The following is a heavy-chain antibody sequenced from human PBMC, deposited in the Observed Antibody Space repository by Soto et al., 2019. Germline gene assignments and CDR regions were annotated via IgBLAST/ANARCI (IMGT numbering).Heavy chain of an antibody. CDR2: IYYSGST. D-gene: IGHD6-13*01. V-gene: IGHV4-39*01. Sequence: SETLSLTSSVSGGSISSSGYYWGWIRQPPGKGLEWIGSIYYSGSTYYSPSLKSRVTISVDTSKNQFSLKLSSVTAADTAVYYCARRERAAGTDWWFDPWGQGTLVTVPQ. J-gene: IGHJ5*02. CDR1: GGSISSSGYY. CDR3: ARRERAAGTDWWFDP.